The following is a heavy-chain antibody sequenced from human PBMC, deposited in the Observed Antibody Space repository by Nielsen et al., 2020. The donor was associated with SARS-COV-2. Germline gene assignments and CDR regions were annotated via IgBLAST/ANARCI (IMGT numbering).Heavy chain of an antibody. J-gene: IGHJ5*02. CDR2: IHQDGGET. CDR3: ARNFYGSGSYPFDP. D-gene: IGHD3-10*01. Sequence: GESLKISCAASGFTFSDYWMSWVRQAPGKGLEWVANIHQDGGETRYADSVKGRFTISRDNAKNSLYLQMNGLRAEDTAMYYCARNFYGSGSYPFDPWGQGTLVTVSS. V-gene: IGHV3-7*03. CDR1: GFTFSDYW.